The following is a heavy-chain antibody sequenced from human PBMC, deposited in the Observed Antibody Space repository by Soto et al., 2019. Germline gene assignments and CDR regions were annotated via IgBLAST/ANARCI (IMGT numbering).Heavy chain of an antibody. V-gene: IGHV3-7*01. CDR2: IKQDGSEK. J-gene: IGHJ6*04. CDR1: GFTFSSYW. D-gene: IGHD1-20*01. CDR3: ARGPEDITTMMDV. Sequence: GGSLRLSCAASGFTFSSYWMSWVRQAPGKGLEWVANIKQDGSEKYYVDSVKGRFTISRDNAKNSLYLQMNSLRAEDTAVYYCARGPEDITTMMDVWGKGTTVTVSS.